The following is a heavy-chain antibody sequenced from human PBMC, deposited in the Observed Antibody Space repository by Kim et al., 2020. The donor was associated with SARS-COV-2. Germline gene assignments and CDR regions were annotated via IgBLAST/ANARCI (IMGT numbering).Heavy chain of an antibody. D-gene: IGHD1-26*01. Sequence: DSVKCRFNISRDNSKNTLYLQMNSLRAEDTAVYYCAKTNGDSGDYGMDVWGQGTTVTVSS. J-gene: IGHJ6*02. V-gene: IGHV3-30*02. CDR3: AKTNGDSGDYGMDV.